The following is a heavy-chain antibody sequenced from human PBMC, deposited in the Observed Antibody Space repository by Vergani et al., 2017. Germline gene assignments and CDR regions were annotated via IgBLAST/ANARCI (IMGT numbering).Heavy chain of an antibody. J-gene: IGHJ3*02. CDR2: ISSSSSYT. CDR1: GFTFSDYY. V-gene: IGHV3-11*06. D-gene: IGHD1-26*01. CDR3: ARDLYSGSYYGDDAFDI. Sequence: QVQLVESGGGLVKPGGSLRLSCAASGFTFSDYYMSWIRQAPGKGLEWVSYISSSSSYTNYADSVKGRFTISRDNAKNSLYLQMNSLRAEDTAVYYCARDLYSGSYYGDDAFDIWGQGTMVTVSS.